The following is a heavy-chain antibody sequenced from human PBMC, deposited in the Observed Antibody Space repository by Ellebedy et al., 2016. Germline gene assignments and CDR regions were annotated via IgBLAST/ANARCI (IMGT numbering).Heavy chain of an antibody. V-gene: IGHV3-74*01. J-gene: IGHJ3*02. CDR2: INGDGSST. Sequence: HTGGSLRLSCAASGLTFSIYWMHWVRHVPGKGLVWVSRINGDGSSTTYADSVKGRFTISRDNAKNEVYLQMNSLRAEDTAVYYCATGATRAFDIWGQGTMVTVSS. CDR3: ATGATRAFDI. D-gene: IGHD1-14*01. CDR1: GLTFSIYW.